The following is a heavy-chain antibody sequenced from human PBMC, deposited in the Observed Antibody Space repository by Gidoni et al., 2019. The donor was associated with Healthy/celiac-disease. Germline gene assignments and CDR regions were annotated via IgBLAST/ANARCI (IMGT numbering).Heavy chain of an antibody. CDR2: ISYDGSNK. CDR1: GFTFSSYA. D-gene: IGHD1-26*01. V-gene: IGHV3-30*04. CDR3: AREVNSGGLDY. Sequence: QVQLVESGGGVVQLGRSLRLSCAASGFTFSSYAMHWVRQAPGKGLEWVAVISYDGSNKYYADSVKGRFTISRDNSKNTLYLQMNSLRAEDTAVYYCAREVNSGGLDYWGQGTLVTVSS. J-gene: IGHJ4*02.